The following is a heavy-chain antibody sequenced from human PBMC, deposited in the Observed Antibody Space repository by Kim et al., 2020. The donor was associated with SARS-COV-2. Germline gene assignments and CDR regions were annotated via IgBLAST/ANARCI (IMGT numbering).Heavy chain of an antibody. J-gene: IGHJ4*01. V-gene: IGHV3-30*04. D-gene: IGHD6-13*01. CDR2: ISYDGTTK. Sequence: GGSLRLSCAASGFSFSNYAMFWVRQAPGKGLEWVALISYDGTTKYYADSVKGRFTISRDNSKSTLYLQMNSLRVAYTAVYFCARKPTTSSWSYYFEYWGQGTLVTVP. CDR3: ARKPTTSSWSYYFEY. CDR1: GFSFSNYA.